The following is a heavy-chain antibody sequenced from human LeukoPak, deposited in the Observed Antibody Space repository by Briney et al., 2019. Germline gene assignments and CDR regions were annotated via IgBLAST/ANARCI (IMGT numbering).Heavy chain of an antibody. V-gene: IGHV3-30*02. CDR2: IQHDETEI. D-gene: IGHD3-10*01. Sequence: GGSLRLSCTASGFTFRTSGMHWVRQAPGKGLEWVGFIQHDETEIYSADSVRGRFTFSRDNFKSTVYLQMNSLRVEDSAVYYCARESGATKIGQLLNYWSQGTLVSASS. CDR1: GFTFRTSG. CDR3: ARESGATKIGQLLNY. J-gene: IGHJ4*02.